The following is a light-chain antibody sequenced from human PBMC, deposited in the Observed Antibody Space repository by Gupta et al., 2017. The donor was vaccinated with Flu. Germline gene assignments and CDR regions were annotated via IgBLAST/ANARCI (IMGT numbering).Light chain of an antibody. Sequence: QSVLTQPPSASGTRGQRVTISGSGCSSNLGSNYVYWYQQLPGTAPILLFYMNNPRPSGVPDLFSAYKSGTSASLTISVLRSDDDAYYYCASWDDSLSEVFGTGTKVTVL. CDR2: MNN. V-gene: IGLV1-47*01. J-gene: IGLJ1*01. CDR1: SSNLGSNY. CDR3: ASWDDSLSEV.